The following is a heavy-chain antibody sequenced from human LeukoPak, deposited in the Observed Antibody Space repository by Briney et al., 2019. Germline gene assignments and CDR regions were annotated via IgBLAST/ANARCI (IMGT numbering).Heavy chain of an antibody. Sequence: SGTLCLTCAVSGGSISTSNWWSWVRQPPGKGLEWTGEIYHSGSTNYNPSLKSRVTISVDKSKNQFSLKLSSVTAADTAVYYCASLVVVTADVGRLFELWGRGTLVTGSS. D-gene: IGHD2-21*02. J-gene: IGHJ2*01. CDR1: GGSISTSNW. CDR3: ASLVVVTADVGRLFEL. V-gene: IGHV4-4*02. CDR2: IYHSGST.